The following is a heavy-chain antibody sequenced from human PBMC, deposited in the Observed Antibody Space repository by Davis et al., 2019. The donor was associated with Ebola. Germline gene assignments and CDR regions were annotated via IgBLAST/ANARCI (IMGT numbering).Heavy chain of an antibody. V-gene: IGHV3-9*03. J-gene: IGHJ6*02. D-gene: IGHD2-15*01. CDR2: ISWNSGSI. CDR3: ARARGYCSGGSYYYGMDV. CDR1: GFTFDDYA. Sequence: PGGSLRLSCAASGFTFDDYAMHWVRQAPGKGLEWVSGISWNSGSIGYADSVKGRFTISRDNAKNSLYLQMNSLRAEDMALYYCARARGYCSGGSYYYGMDVWGQGTTVTVSS.